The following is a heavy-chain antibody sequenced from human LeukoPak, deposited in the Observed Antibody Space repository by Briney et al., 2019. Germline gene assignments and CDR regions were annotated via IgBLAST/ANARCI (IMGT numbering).Heavy chain of an antibody. CDR3: TRPRGVPTAILDY. D-gene: IGHD2-2*02. CDR1: GFSFRNYG. CDR2: ISGSGGAS. Sequence: GGSLRLSCAASGFSFRNYGMSWVRQAPGKGREGVSGISGSGGASYYADSVKGRFTISRDNSKYTLYLQLSSLRADDTAVYYCTRPRGVPTAILDYWGQGTLVTVSS. J-gene: IGHJ4*02. V-gene: IGHV3-23*01.